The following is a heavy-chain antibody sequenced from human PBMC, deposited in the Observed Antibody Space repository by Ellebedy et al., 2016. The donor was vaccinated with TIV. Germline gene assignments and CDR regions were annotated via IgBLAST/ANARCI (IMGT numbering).Heavy chain of an antibody. V-gene: IGHV3-53*01. CDR2: IYSSINT. D-gene: IGHD2-15*01. CDR1: GFTASSNY. CDR3: ARGQTPTGYCSTGGCSTVWWY. J-gene: IGHJ4*02. Sequence: GESLKISXAASGFTASSNYMSWVRQAPGEGLEWVSVIYSSINTYYADSVKGRFTISRDNAKNSLYLQMNSLRAEDTAVYFCARGQTPTGYCSTGGCSTVWWYWGQGTLVTVSS.